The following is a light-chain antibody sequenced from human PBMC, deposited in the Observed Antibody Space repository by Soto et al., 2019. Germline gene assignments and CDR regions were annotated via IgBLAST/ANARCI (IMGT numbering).Light chain of an antibody. Sequence: SVLTQPAPVCGAPGQSIPISCAGTGXDVGGYHYVSWYQQHPGKAPKLMIYEVTRRPSGISNRFSGSQHCNTASLTISTHQAEDEAEYYCGSYTTSSTYGFGTGTKGTGL. CDR3: GSYTTSSTYG. V-gene: IGLV2-14*01. CDR1: GXDVGGYHY. CDR2: EVT. J-gene: IGLJ1*01.